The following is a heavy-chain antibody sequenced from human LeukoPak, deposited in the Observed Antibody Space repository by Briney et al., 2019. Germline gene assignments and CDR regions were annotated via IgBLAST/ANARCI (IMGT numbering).Heavy chain of an antibody. CDR1: GGSFSGYY. J-gene: IGHJ4*02. Sequence: SETLSLTCAVYGGSFSGYYWSWIRQPPGKGLEWIGEISHSGSTNYNPSLKSRVTISVDTSKNQFSLKLSSVTAADTAVYYCASPGYSSGWYSWGQGTLVTVSS. CDR3: ASPGYSSGWYS. D-gene: IGHD6-19*01. V-gene: IGHV4-34*01. CDR2: ISHSGST.